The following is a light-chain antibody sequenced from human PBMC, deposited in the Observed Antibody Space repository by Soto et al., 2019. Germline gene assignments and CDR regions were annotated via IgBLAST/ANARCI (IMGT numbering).Light chain of an antibody. V-gene: IGKV1-5*03. Sequence: DIQMTQSPSTLSASVGGRVTITCRASQSVSIWLAWYQQKPGKAPKLLSYKASSLESGVPLRFSGSGSGTEFTLTISSLQPDDFATYYCQQYNSWWTFGQGTKLEIK. CDR1: QSVSIW. J-gene: IGKJ2*02. CDR3: QQYNSWWT. CDR2: KAS.